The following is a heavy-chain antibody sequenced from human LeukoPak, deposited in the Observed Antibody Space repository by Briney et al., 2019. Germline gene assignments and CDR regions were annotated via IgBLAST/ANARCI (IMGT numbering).Heavy chain of an antibody. J-gene: IGHJ4*02. D-gene: IGHD6-19*01. CDR3: AAGHSSVWYTNY. V-gene: IGHV3-23*01. CDR2: ISGSGGST. CDR1: GFSFSSYD. Sequence: PGGSLRLSCAASGFSFSSYDMSWVRQAPGKGLEWVSAISGSGGSTYYADSVKGRFTISRDNSKNTLYLQMNSLRAEDTAVYYWAAGHSSVWYTNYWGQGTLVTVSS.